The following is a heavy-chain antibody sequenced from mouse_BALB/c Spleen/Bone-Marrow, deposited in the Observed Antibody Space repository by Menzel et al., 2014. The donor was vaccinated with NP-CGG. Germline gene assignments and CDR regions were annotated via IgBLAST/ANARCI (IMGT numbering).Heavy chain of an antibody. CDR3: ASYRYAWYFDV. CDR2: IDPANGNT. Sequence: EVKLMESGAELVKPGASVKLSCTASGFNIKDTYMHWVKQRPEQGLEWIGRIDPANGNTKYDPKFQGKATITADTSSNTAYLQLISLTSEDTAVYYCASYRYAWYFDVWGAGTTVTVSS. V-gene: IGHV14-3*02. J-gene: IGHJ1*01. D-gene: IGHD2-14*01. CDR1: GFNIKDTY.